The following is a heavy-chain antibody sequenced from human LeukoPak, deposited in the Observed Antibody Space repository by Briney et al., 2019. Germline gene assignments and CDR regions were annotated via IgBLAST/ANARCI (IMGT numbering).Heavy chain of an antibody. CDR3: AMGGSGSPYYYGMDV. J-gene: IGHJ6*02. Sequence: GGSLRLSCAASGFTFSDYYMSWIRQAPGKGLEWVSYISSSSSYTNYADSVKGRFTISRDNAKNSLYLQMNSLRAEDTAVYYCAMGGSGSPYYYGMDVWGQGTTVTVSS. D-gene: IGHD3-10*01. CDR1: GFTFSDYY. V-gene: IGHV3-11*06. CDR2: ISSSSSYT.